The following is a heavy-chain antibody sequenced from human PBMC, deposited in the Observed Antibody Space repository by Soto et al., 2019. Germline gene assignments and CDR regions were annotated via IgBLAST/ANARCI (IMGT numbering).Heavy chain of an antibody. J-gene: IGHJ6*03. CDR3: ARRARPDFYYMDV. CDR1: GFTLSGYA. Sequence: GGSLRLSCAASGFTLSGYAMDWVRQAPGKGLEYVSGVSSNGVGTYYANSVQGRFTISRDNSKNTVYLQMGSLRPEDMAVYYCARRARPDFYYMDVWGKGTTVTVS. CDR2: VSSNGVGT. D-gene: IGHD6-6*01. V-gene: IGHV3-64*01.